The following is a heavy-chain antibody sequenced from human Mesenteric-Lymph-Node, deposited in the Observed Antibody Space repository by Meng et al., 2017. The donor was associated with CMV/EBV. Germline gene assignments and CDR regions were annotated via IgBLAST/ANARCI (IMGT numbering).Heavy chain of an antibody. CDR3: ARGGIAARPGYFDY. CDR1: GFTFDDYA. D-gene: IGHD6-6*01. V-gene: IGHV3-9*01. J-gene: IGHJ4*02. CDR2: ISWNSGSI. Sequence: GGSLRLSCAASGFTFDDYAMHWVRQAPGKGLEWVSGISWNSGSIGYADSVKGRFTISRDNAKNSLYLQMNSLRAEDTAVYYCARGGIAARPGYFDYWGQGTLVTVSS.